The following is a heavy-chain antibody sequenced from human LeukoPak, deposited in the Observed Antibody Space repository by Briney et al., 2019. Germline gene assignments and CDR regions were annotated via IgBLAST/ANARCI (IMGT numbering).Heavy chain of an antibody. Sequence: GGPLRLSCAASGFTFSSYSMNWVRQAPGKGLEWVSSISSSSSYIYYADSVKGRFTISRDNAKNSLYLQMNSLRAEDTAVYYCASGASSGYYYEYYFDYWGQGTLVTVSS. D-gene: IGHD3-22*01. CDR2: ISSSSSYI. CDR3: ASGASSGYYYEYYFDY. CDR1: GFTFSSYS. V-gene: IGHV3-21*01. J-gene: IGHJ4*02.